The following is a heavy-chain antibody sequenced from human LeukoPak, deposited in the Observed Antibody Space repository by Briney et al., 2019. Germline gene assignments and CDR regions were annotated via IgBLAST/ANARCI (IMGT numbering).Heavy chain of an antibody. V-gene: IGHV3-48*03. CDR3: AKATGYLL. CDR2: ISSSGSTI. Sequence: GGSLRLSCAASGFTFSSYETNWVRQAPGKGLEWVSYISSSGSTIYYADSVKGRFTISRDNSEDTLFPRMNSLRAEDTAVYYCAKATGYLLWGQGTLVIVSS. J-gene: IGHJ4*02. CDR1: GFTFSSYE. D-gene: IGHD1-14*01.